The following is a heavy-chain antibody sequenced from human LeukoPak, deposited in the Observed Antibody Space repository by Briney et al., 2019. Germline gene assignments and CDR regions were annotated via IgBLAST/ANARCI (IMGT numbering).Heavy chain of an antibody. CDR3: ARVRAGLRVSEYQLLPTDGYYYYYYMDV. V-gene: IGHV1-18*01. CDR2: ISAYNGNT. CDR1: GYTFTSYG. D-gene: IGHD2-2*01. J-gene: IGHJ6*03. Sequence: ASVKVSCKASGYTFTSYGISWVRQAPGQGLEWMGWISAYNGNTNYAQKLQGRVTMTTDTSTSTAYMELSSLRSEDTAVYYCARVRAGLRVSEYQLLPTDGYYYYYYMDVWGKGTTVTVSS.